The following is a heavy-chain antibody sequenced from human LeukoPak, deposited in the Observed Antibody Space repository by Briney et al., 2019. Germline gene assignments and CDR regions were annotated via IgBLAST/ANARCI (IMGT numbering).Heavy chain of an antibody. Sequence: PGGSLRLSCATSGFTVSSNYMNWVRQAPGKGLEWVSVIYSGSSTYYADSVKGRFTISRDNSKNTLYFQMSSLRAEDTAVYYCARGLAGTFSFDYWGQGVLVTVSS. D-gene: IGHD6-13*01. V-gene: IGHV3-66*02. CDR2: IYSGSST. J-gene: IGHJ4*02. CDR1: GFTVSSNY. CDR3: ARGLAGTFSFDY.